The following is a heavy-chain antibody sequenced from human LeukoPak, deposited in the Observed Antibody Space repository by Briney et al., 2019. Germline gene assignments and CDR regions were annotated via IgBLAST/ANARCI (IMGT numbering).Heavy chain of an antibody. V-gene: IGHV4-31*03. CDR3: ARGRVVPAAVSSDY. CDR2: IYYSGST. D-gene: IGHD2-2*01. CDR1: GGSISSGGYY. J-gene: IGHJ4*02. Sequence: SQTLSLTCTVSGGSISSGGYYWSWIRQHPGKGLEWIGYIYYSGSTYYNPSLKSRVTISVDTSKNQFSLKLSSVAAADTAVYYCARGRVVPAAVSSDYWGQGTLVTVSS.